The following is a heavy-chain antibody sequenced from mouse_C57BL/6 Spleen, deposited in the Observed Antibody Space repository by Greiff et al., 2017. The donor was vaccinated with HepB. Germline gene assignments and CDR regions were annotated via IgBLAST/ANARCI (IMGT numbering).Heavy chain of an antibody. CDR3: ATYYGSSPLAY. V-gene: IGHV1-54*01. J-gene: IGHJ3*01. Sequence: QVPLPQSGAELVRPGTSVKVSCKASGYAFTNYLIEGVKQRPGQGLEWIGVINPGSGGTNYNEKFKGKATLTADKSSSTAYMQLSSLTSEDSAVYFCATYYGSSPLAYWGQGTLVTVSA. D-gene: IGHD1-1*01. CDR1: GYAFTNYL. CDR2: INPGSGGT.